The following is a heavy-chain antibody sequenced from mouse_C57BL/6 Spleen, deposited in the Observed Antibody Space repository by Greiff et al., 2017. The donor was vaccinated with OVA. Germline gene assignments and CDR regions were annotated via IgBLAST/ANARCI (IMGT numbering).Heavy chain of an antibody. D-gene: IGHD2-3*01. J-gene: IGHJ2*01. V-gene: IGHV1-69*01. CDR1: GYTFTSYW. CDR3: ARSGYDYVDY. CDR2: IDPSDSYT. Sequence: VQLQQSGAELVMPGASVKLSCKASGYTFTSYWMHWVKQRPGQGLEWIGEIDPSDSYTNYNQKFKGKSTLTVDKSSSTAYMQLSSLTSEDSAVYYCARSGYDYVDYWGQGTTLTVSS.